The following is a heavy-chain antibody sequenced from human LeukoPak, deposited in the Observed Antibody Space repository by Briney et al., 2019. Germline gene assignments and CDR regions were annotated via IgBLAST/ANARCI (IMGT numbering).Heavy chain of an antibody. D-gene: IGHD1-7*01. J-gene: IGHJ4*02. CDR2: FSSGGSA. Sequence: SETLSLTRIVPGGSLSSSSSYCASIRQSPGNGLEWIGTFSSGGSAYYNPSLTSRVSISKDTSDNQFSLRLYSVTAADTAVYYCARKQTGTMYDVWGQGTQVTVSS. CDR1: GGSLSSSSSY. CDR3: ARKQTGTMYDV. V-gene: IGHV4-39*07.